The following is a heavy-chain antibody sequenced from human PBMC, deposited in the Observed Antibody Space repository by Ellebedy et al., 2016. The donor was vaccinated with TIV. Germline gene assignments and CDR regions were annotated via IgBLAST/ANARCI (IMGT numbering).Heavy chain of an antibody. CDR1: GFTFSDHY. CDR3: VRAGTGYDFDN. V-gene: IGHV3-72*01. J-gene: IGHJ4*02. D-gene: IGHD3/OR15-3a*01. CDR2: VRKKTNGYTR. Sequence: GGSLRLSXAASGFTFSDHYMDWVRQAPGKGLEWVGRVRKKTNGYTREYAASVKGRVTISRDDSKASLYLVMNSLTTEDTAVYYCVRAGTGYDFDNWGQGTLVTVSS.